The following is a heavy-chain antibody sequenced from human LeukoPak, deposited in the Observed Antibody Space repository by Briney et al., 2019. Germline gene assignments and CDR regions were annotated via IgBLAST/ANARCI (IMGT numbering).Heavy chain of an antibody. CDR1: GFTFDDYA. Sequence: GGSLRLSCAASGFTFDDYAMHWVRQAPGKGLEWVSGISWNSGSIGYADSVKGRFTISRDNAKNSLYLQMNSLRAEDTALYYCAKDIGVFWSGYYYYGMDVWGQGTTVTVSS. D-gene: IGHD3-3*01. J-gene: IGHJ6*02. CDR2: ISWNSGSI. CDR3: AKDIGVFWSGYYYYGMDV. V-gene: IGHV3-9*01.